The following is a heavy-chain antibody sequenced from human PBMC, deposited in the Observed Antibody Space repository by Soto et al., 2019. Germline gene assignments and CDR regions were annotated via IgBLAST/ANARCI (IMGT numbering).Heavy chain of an antibody. J-gene: IGHJ5*02. CDR1: GFSLSTSGVG. CDR2: IYWDDDK. CDR3: AHREIVGVVSNWFDP. V-gene: IGHV2-5*02. D-gene: IGHD3-3*01. Sequence: QITLKESGPPLVKPTQTLTLTCTFSGFSLSTSGVGVGWIRQPPGKALEWLALIYWDDDKRYSTSLKSRLTITKDTSKNQVVHTMTNMDPVDTATYYCAHREIVGVVSNWFDPWGQGTLVTVSS.